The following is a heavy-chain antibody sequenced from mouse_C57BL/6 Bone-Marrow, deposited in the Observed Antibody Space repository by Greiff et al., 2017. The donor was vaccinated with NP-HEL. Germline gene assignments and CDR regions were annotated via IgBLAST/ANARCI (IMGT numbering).Heavy chain of an antibody. D-gene: IGHD2-5*01. CDR3: ARDHAYSNYDWYFDV. CDR2: ISDGGSYT. Sequence: EVQRVESGGGLVKPGGSLKLSCAASGFTFSSYAMSWVRQTPEQRLEWVATISDGGSYTYYPDNVKGRFTISRDTAKNNLYLQMSHLKSEDTDMYYCARDHAYSNYDWYFDVWGKGTTVTVSS. V-gene: IGHV5-4*01. CDR1: GFTFSSYA. J-gene: IGHJ1*03.